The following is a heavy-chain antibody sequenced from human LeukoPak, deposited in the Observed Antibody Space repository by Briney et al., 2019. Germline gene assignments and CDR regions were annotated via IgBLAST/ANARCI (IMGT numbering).Heavy chain of an antibody. CDR1: GYTFTSSG. CDR3: ARDSGERGSGSYLIAY. CDR2: ISAYNGNT. Sequence: GASVKVSCKASGYTFTSSGISWVRQAPGQGLEWLGWISAYNGNTNYAQKVQGRVTMTSDTSTRTAYMELSSLRSDDTAVYYCARDSGERGSGSYLIAYWGQGTLVTVSS. V-gene: IGHV1-18*01. D-gene: IGHD3-10*01. J-gene: IGHJ4*02.